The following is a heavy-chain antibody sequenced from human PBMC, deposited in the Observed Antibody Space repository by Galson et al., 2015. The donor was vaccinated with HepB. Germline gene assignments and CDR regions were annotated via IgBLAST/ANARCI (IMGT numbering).Heavy chain of an antibody. J-gene: IGHJ6*03. V-gene: IGHV1-18*01. CDR1: GYTFTSYG. CDR3: ARIGNSGSYLLGYYYYYMDV. CDR2: ISAYNGNT. Sequence: SVKVSCKASGYTFTSYGISWVRQAPGQGLEWMGWISAYNGNTNYAQKLQGRVTMTTDTSTSTAYMELRSLRSDDTAVYYCARIGNSGSYLLGYYYYYMDVGGKGTTVTVSS. D-gene: IGHD1-26*01.